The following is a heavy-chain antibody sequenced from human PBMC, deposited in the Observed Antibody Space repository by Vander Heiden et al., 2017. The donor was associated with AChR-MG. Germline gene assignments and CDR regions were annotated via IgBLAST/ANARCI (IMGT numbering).Heavy chain of an antibody. Sequence: QVPLVQYGPEVKKPRASVKVSCKASGYTFTSYGISWVRQAPGQGLEWMGWISAYNGNTNYAQKLQGRVTMTTDTSTSTAYMELRSLRSDDTAVYYCARDILIAALRWFDYWGQGTLVTVSS. CDR3: ARDILIAALRWFDY. CDR1: GYTFTSYG. J-gene: IGHJ4*02. D-gene: IGHD6-6*01. V-gene: IGHV1-18*01. CDR2: ISAYNGNT.